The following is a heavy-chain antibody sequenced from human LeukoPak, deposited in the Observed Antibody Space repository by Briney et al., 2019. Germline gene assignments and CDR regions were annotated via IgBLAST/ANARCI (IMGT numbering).Heavy chain of an antibody. J-gene: IGHJ4*02. Sequence: GGSLRLSCAASGFTVSSSYMSWVRQAPGKGPECVSVIYPGGTTYYADSVKGRFTISRDDSKNTLYLQMNSLRAEDTAVYYCARESSGHYFDYWGQGTLVTVSS. D-gene: IGHD6-25*01. V-gene: IGHV3-53*01. CDR1: GFTVSSSY. CDR2: IYPGGTT. CDR3: ARESSGHYFDY.